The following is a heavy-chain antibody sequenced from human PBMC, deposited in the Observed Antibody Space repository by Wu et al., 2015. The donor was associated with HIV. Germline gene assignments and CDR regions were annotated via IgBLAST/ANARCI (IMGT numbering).Heavy chain of an antibody. CDR1: GGTFNTYT. CDR2: ILPIYGTT. D-gene: IGHD6-13*01. V-gene: IGHV1-69*18. Sequence: QVQLVQSGAELKRPGSSVKISCRAFGGTFNTYTINWVRQGPGQGLEWMGRILPIYGTTDYAQKFRDRVKISADESTNTAYMEIRGLKSDDTALYYCTRRQQLLDQWGQGTLVTVSS. J-gene: IGHJ4*02. CDR3: TRRQQLLDQ.